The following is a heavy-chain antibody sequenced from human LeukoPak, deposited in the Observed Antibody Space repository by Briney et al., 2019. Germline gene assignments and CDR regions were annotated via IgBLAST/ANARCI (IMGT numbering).Heavy chain of an antibody. CDR1: GGSISSSSYY. CDR2: LHYTGST. J-gene: IGHJ6*03. V-gene: IGHV4-39*01. Sequence: SETLSLTCTVSGGSISSSSYYWGWIRQPPGKGLEWIGSLHYTGSTYSNPSLKGRVTISVDTSKNQFALRLSSVTAADTAVYFCVRLQSYYYHYMDVWGRGTTVTVSS. CDR3: VRLQSYYYHYMDV.